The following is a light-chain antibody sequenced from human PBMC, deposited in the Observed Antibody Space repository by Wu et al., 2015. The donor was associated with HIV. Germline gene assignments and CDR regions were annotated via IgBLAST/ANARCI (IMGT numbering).Light chain of an antibody. J-gene: IGKJ2*01. CDR2: GVS. Sequence: IVMTQSPATLSVSPGERATLSCRASQSVRSNLAWYQQKSGQPPRLLIYGVSNRATGVPARFSGSGSGTEFTLTINSMQSEDFAIYYCQQYNNWPYTFGQGTKLELK. CDR1: QSVRSN. V-gene: IGKV3-15*01. CDR3: QQYNNWPYT.